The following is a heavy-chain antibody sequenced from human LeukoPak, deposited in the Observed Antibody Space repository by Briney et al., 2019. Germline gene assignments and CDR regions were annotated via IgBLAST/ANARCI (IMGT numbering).Heavy chain of an antibody. CDR1: GYTFTSYG. Sequence: ASVKVSCKASGYTFTSYGISWVRQAPGQGLEWMGWISAYNGNTNYTQKLQGRVTVTTDTSTSTAYMELRSLRSEDTAVYYCAREGATIFGVVTLYNWFDPWGQGTLVTVSS. CDR3: AREGATIFGVVTLYNWFDP. J-gene: IGHJ5*02. D-gene: IGHD3-3*01. CDR2: ISAYNGNT. V-gene: IGHV1-18*01.